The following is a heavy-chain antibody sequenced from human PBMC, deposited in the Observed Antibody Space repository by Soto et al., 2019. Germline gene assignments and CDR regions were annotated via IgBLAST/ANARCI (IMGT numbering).Heavy chain of an antibody. Sequence: SVKVSCKASGGTLSSYAISWVRQAPGQGLEWMGGIIPIFGTANYAQKFQGRVTITADESTSTAYMELSSLRSEDTAVYYCAKDGDRGYDILTGYYMVRAPVVYWGQGTLVTVSS. J-gene: IGHJ4*02. CDR2: IIPIFGTA. V-gene: IGHV1-69*13. CDR1: GGTLSSYA. D-gene: IGHD3-9*01. CDR3: AKDGDRGYDILTGYYMVRAPVVY.